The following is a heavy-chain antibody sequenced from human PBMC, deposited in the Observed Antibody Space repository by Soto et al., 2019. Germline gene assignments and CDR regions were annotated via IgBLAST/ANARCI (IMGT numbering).Heavy chain of an antibody. V-gene: IGHV1-69*12. CDR3: ASVAAKYYYYGMDV. Sequence: QVQLVQSGAEVKKPGSSVKVSCKASGGTFSSYAINWVRQAPGQGLEWMGGIIPIFGTADYAQKFQGRVTITADESTTTAYMQLSSLRSEDTAVYYCASVAAKYYYYGMDVWSQGTTVTVSS. J-gene: IGHJ6*02. D-gene: IGHD1-26*01. CDR1: GGTFSSYA. CDR2: IIPIFGTA.